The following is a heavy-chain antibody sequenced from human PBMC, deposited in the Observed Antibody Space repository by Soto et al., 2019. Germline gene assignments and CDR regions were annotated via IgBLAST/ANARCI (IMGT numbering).Heavy chain of an antibody. CDR2: VNTGNGNT. CDR3: ARRASRHFYY. CDR1: GYTFNLHA. V-gene: IGHV1-3*04. D-gene: IGHD6-13*01. Sequence: ASVKVSCKASGYTFNLHAIHWVRQAPGQRLEWMGYVNTGNGNTKYSENVQDRITITRDTSATTAYMELRSLRFEDTAVYYCARRASRHFYYWGKRTLVTVSS. J-gene: IGHJ4*02.